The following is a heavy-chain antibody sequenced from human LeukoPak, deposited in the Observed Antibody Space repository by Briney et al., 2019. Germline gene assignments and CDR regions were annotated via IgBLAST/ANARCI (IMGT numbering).Heavy chain of an antibody. J-gene: IGHJ5*02. Sequence: SETLSLTCTVSGGSVSSSSYYWSWIRQPPGKGLEWIGYIYYSGSTNYNPSLKSRVTISVDTSTNQFSLKLSSVTAADTAVYYCARVDFVVVPAAMYWFDPWVQGTLVTVSS. D-gene: IGHD2-2*01. CDR1: GGSVSSSSYY. CDR2: IYYSGST. V-gene: IGHV4-61*01. CDR3: ARVDFVVVPAAMYWFDP.